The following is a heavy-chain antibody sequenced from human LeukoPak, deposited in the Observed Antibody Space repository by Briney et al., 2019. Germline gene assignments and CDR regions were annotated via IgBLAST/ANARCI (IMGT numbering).Heavy chain of an antibody. J-gene: IGHJ4*02. CDR2: ISYDGSNK. Sequence: GRSLRLSCAASGFTFSSYAMHWVRQAPGKGLXXVAVISYDGSNKYYADSVKGRFTISRDNSKNTLYLQMNSLRAEDTAVYYCASSSYGYLANDYWGQGTLVTVSS. CDR1: GFTFSSYA. V-gene: IGHV3-30*04. D-gene: IGHD5-18*01. CDR3: ASSSYGYLANDY.